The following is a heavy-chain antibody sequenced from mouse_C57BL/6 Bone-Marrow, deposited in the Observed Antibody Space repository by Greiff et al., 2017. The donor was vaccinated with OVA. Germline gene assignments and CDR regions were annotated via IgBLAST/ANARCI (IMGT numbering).Heavy chain of an antibody. CDR2: IDPETGDT. D-gene: IGHD2-1*01. CDR3: TSYGNFDY. Sequence: VQLQQSGAELVRPGASVKLSCTASGFNIKDDYMHWVKQRPEQGLEWIGWIDPETGDTEYASKFQGKATITADTSSNTAYLPLSSLTSEDTAVYYCTSYGNFDYWGQGTTLTVSS. V-gene: IGHV14-4*01. CDR1: GFNIKDDY. J-gene: IGHJ2*01.